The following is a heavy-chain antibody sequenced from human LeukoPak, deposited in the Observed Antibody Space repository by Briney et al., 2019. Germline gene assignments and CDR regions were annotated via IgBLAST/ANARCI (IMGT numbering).Heavy chain of an antibody. J-gene: IGHJ3*02. V-gene: IGHV3-7*01. CDR2: IKQDGSEK. CDR1: GFTFSSYW. Sequence: GGSLRLSCAASGFTFSSYWMSWVRQAPGKGLERVANIKQDGSEKYYVDSVKGRFTISRDNAKNSLYLQMNSLRADDPAVYYCARDPRELLRADAFDIWGQGTMVTVSS. CDR3: ARDPRELLRADAFDI. D-gene: IGHD1-26*01.